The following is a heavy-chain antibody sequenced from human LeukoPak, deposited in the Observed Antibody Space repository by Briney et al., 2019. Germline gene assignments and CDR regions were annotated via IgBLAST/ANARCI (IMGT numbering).Heavy chain of an antibody. V-gene: IGHV4-39*01. Sequence: PSETLSLTCTVSGGSISSSSYYWGWIRQPPGKGLEWIGSIYYSGSTYYNPSLKSRVTISVDTSKNQFSLKLSSVTAADTAVDYCARHKVDTAMDPFDYWGQGTLVTVSS. CDR1: GGSISSSSYY. CDR2: IYYSGST. J-gene: IGHJ4*02. D-gene: IGHD5-18*01. CDR3: ARHKVDTAMDPFDY.